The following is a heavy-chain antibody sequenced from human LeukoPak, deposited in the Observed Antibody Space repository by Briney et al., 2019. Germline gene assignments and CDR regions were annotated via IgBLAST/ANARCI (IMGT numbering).Heavy chain of an antibody. Sequence: GGSLRLSCAASGFTFNIYAMHWVRQAPGKGLEYVSALSSDGGRTYYADSVKGRFTISRDNSKNTLYLQMGSLRAEDMAVYYCARASSTGPPDYWGQGTLVTVSS. CDR2: LSSDGGRT. CDR1: GFTFNIYA. V-gene: IGHV3-64*02. D-gene: IGHD1-14*01. CDR3: ARASSTGPPDY. J-gene: IGHJ4*02.